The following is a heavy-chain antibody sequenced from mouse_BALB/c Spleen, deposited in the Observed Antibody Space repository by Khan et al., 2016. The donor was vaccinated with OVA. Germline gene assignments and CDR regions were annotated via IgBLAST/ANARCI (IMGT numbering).Heavy chain of an antibody. D-gene: IGHD1-1*01. J-gene: IGHJ1*01. CDR1: GFTFSGYA. V-gene: IGHV5-9-3*01. Sequence: EVKLVESGGDLVKPGGSLKLSCAASGFTFSGYALSWVRQTPEKRLEWVATISSGDSYTYYPDSVKGRFTISRDNVKNTLYLQMSSLRSEETAMYYCARPPITTIVATSYWFFDVWGAGTTVTVSS. CDR3: ARPPITTIVATSYWFFDV. CDR2: ISSGDSYT.